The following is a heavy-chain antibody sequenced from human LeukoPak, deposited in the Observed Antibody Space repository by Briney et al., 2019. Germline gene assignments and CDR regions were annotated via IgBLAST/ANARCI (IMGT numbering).Heavy chain of an antibody. D-gene: IGHD3-16*02. Sequence: SETLSLTCAVSDYSISSGYHWGWIRQPPEKGLEWIGSIYYSGSTYYNPSLKSRVTISVDTSKNQFSLKLSSVTAADTAVYYCARSVLSVWGSYRYFDYWGQGTLVTVSS. V-gene: IGHV4-38-2*01. CDR2: IYYSGST. J-gene: IGHJ4*02. CDR1: DYSISSGYH. CDR3: ARSVLSVWGSYRYFDY.